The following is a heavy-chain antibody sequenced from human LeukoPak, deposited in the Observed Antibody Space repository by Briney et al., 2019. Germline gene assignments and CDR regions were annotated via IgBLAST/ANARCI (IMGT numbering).Heavy chain of an antibody. CDR3: ARGRVIAVAGPRAWFDY. CDR2: IYYSGST. CDR1: GASISSYY. J-gene: IGHJ4*02. Sequence: SETLSLTCTVSGASISSYYWSWIRQPPGKGLEWIGYIYYSGSTNYNPSLKSRVTFSVDTSKNQFSLKLISVTAADTAVYYCARGRVIAVAGPRAWFDYWGQGTLVTVSS. D-gene: IGHD6-19*01. V-gene: IGHV4-59*01.